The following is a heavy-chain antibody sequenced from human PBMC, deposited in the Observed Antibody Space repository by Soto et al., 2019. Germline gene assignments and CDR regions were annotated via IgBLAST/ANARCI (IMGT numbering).Heavy chain of an antibody. Sequence: PSETLSLTGTASGGSISSSSYYWGWIRQPPGKGLEWIGSIYYSGSTYYNPSLKSRVTISVDTSKNQFSLKLSSVTAADTAVYYCARHVRESYYDSSGYLDYWGQGTRVSVSS. CDR3: ARHVRESYYDSSGYLDY. D-gene: IGHD3-22*01. CDR1: GGSISSSSYY. CDR2: IYYSGST. J-gene: IGHJ4*02. V-gene: IGHV4-39*01.